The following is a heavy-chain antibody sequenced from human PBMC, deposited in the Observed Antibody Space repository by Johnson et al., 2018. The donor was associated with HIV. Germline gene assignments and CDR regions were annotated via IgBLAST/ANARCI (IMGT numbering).Heavy chain of an antibody. CDR3: ARELEFGDLRKNDAFDI. J-gene: IGHJ3*02. D-gene: IGHD4-17*01. CDR2: ISGSGAST. V-gene: IGHV3-23*04. CDR1: GFTVSSNY. Sequence: VQLVESGGGLVQPGGSLRLSCAASGFTVSSNYMSWVRQAPGKGLEWVSAISGSGASTYYADSLKGRCTISRDNSKNTLYLQMNSLRAEDTAVYYCARELEFGDLRKNDAFDIWGQGTMVTVSS.